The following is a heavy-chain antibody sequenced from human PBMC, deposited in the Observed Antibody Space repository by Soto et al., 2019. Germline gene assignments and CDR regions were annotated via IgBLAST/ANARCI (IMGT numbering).Heavy chain of an antibody. J-gene: IGHJ6*03. V-gene: IGHV1-18*01. D-gene: IGHD6-6*01. CDR2: ISANNGNT. CDR1: GYTFTSYC. CDR3: ARVRAQKFCSSVHYCYYIDV. Sequence: ASVKVSCKASGYTFTSYCISWVRQAPGQGLEWMGWISANNGNTSYAQKLQGRVTMTRNTSTSTAYMELSSLRSEDTTVYYCARVRAQKFCSSVHYCYYIDVRGQGTTVTVSS.